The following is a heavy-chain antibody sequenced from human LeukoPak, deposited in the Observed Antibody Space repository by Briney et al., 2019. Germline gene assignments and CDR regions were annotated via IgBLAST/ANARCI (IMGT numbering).Heavy chain of an antibody. CDR1: GGTFSSYA. D-gene: IGHD3-3*01. J-gene: IGHJ6*03. V-gene: IGHV1-69*06. Sequence: ASAKVSCKASGGTFSSYAISWVRQAPGQGLEWMGRIIPSFGTANYAQKFQGRVTITADKSTSTAYMELSSLRSEDTAVYYCARVGSRTIFGVVQEKGMDVWGKGTTVTVSS. CDR3: ARVGSRTIFGVVQEKGMDV. CDR2: IIPSFGTA.